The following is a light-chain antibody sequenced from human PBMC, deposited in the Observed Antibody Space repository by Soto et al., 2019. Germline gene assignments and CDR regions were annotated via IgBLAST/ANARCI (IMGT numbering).Light chain of an antibody. Sequence: IQMTQSPSTVSSSLGDRVRLTCRASQSISSWLAWHQQKPGKAPKLLISKASTLQSGVPSRFSGSGSGTEFTLTISSMKPDDFATDDCQQYNSHRAFGQGTKVDIK. CDR1: QSISSW. CDR2: KAS. CDR3: QQYNSHRA. V-gene: IGKV1-5*03. J-gene: IGKJ1*01.